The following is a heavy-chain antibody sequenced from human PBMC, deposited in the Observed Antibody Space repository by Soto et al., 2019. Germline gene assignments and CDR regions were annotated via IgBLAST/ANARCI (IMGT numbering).Heavy chain of an antibody. V-gene: IGHV4-31*02. Sequence: WTWIRQHPGKALEWIGHIHYSGETSYNPSLLGRVAMSIDTSTNQFSVNLTSVTAADSAMYFCARDQGGDLDYWGQGSLVTVSS. CDR3: ARDQGGDLDY. CDR2: IHYSGET. J-gene: IGHJ4*02. D-gene: IGHD2-21*01.